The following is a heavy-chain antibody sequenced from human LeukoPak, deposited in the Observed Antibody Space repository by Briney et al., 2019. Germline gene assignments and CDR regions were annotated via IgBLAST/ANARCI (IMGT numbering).Heavy chain of an antibody. CDR3: ARDWRSGFSIDF. CDR1: GFYFGDYG. J-gene: IGHJ4*02. CDR2: ITWNGEST. D-gene: IGHD3-22*01. V-gene: IGHV3-20*04. Sequence: PGGSQRLSCAASGFYFGDYGMSWVRQVPGKGLEWVAGITWNGESTSYAESVKGRFTISRDNTRNFLYLQMNSLGADDTAVYYCARDWRSGFSIDFWGQGLLVTVSS.